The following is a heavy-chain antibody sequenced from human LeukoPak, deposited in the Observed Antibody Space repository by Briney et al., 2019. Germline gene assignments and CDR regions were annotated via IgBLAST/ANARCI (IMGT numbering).Heavy chain of an antibody. CDR3: AKWGDYDVLTGYYVSDY. Sequence: PGGSLRLSCAASGFTFSNYAMSWVRQAPGKGLEWVSAITGSGGNTYYADSVKGRFTISRDNSKNTVFLLMNSLRAEDTAVYYCAKWGDYDVLTGYYVSDYWGQGTLVTVSS. CDR1: GFTFSNYA. V-gene: IGHV3-23*01. D-gene: IGHD3-9*01. CDR2: ITGSGGNT. J-gene: IGHJ4*02.